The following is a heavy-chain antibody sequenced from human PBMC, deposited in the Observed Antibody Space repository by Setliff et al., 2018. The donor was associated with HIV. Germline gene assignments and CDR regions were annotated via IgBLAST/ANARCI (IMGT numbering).Heavy chain of an antibody. V-gene: IGHV4-39*01. CDR1: GGSISSSSYY. Sequence: PSETLSLTCTVSGGSISSSSYYWGWIRQPPGKGLEWIGSIYYSGSTYYNPSLKSRVTISVDTSKNQFSLKLSSVTAADTAVYYCARQPHGTTSSYELDYWGQGTLVTVSS. CDR2: IYYSGST. CDR3: ARQPHGTTSSYELDY. D-gene: IGHD1-1*01. J-gene: IGHJ4*02.